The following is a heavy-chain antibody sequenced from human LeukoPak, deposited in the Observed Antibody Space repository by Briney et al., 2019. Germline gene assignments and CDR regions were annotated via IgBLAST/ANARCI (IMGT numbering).Heavy chain of an antibody. Sequence: GGSLRLSCAASGFTFSDYSMNWVGQAPGKGLEWVSSMNSDGSHIYHADSVEGRFTISRDNARNSLYLQMNGLRDEDTAVYYCTRGSFGVFDYWGQGILVTVSS. CDR2: MNSDGSHI. V-gene: IGHV3-48*02. D-gene: IGHD3-10*01. CDR1: GFTFSDYS. CDR3: TRGSFGVFDY. J-gene: IGHJ4*02.